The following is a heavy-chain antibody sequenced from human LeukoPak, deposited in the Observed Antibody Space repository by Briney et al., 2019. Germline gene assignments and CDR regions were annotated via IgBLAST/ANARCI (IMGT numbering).Heavy chain of an antibody. CDR1: GFTFSSYG. CDR2: ISYDGSNK. V-gene: IGHV3-30*18. D-gene: IGHD4-17*01. Sequence: GRSLRLSCAASGFTFSSYGMHWVRQAPGKGLEWVAVISYDGSNKYYADSVKGRFTISRDNSKNTLYLQMNSLRAEDTAVYYYAKAAYGDYFDYWGQGTLVTVSS. CDR3: AKAAYGDYFDY. J-gene: IGHJ4*02.